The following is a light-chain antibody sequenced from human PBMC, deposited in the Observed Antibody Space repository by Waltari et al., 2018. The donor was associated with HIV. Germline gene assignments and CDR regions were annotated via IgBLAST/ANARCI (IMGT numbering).Light chain of an antibody. Sequence: DIQMTQSPSSLSASLGDSVVITCRASQAIITYLNWYQQKPGKAPVLLVYSAYTLQPGAPSRFRGAGSGRDFSLSISGLQTEDFATYFCQQSYGSPFNFGPGT. J-gene: IGKJ3*01. CDR3: QQSYGSPFN. CDR2: SAY. V-gene: IGKV1-39*01. CDR1: QAIITY.